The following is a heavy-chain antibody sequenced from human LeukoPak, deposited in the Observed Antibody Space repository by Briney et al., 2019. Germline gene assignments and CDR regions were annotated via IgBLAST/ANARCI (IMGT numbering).Heavy chain of an antibody. CDR1: GGTFSSYA. Sequence: SVKVSCKASGGTFSSYAISWVRQAPGQGLEWMGGIIPIFGTANYAQKFQGRVTLTRDMSTSTDYLELSSLRSEDTAVYYCARDNSVRDAAWWFNPWGQGTLVTVSS. D-gene: IGHD5-24*01. J-gene: IGHJ5*02. CDR2: IIPIFGTA. CDR3: ARDNSVRDAAWWFNP. V-gene: IGHV1-69*05.